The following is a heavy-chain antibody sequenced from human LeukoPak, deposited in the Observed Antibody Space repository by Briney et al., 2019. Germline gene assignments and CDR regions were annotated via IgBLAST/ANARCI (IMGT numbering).Heavy chain of an antibody. CDR1: GYTFTSYA. CDR2: INTNTGNP. CDR3: VRRYSSGYVDY. J-gene: IGHJ4*02. Sequence: GASVKVSCKASGYTFTSYAMNWVRQAPGQGLEWMGRINTNTGNPTHAQGFTGRFVFSLDTSVTTAYLQISSLKAEDTAVYYCVRRYSSGYVDYWGQGTLSPSPQ. V-gene: IGHV7-4-1*02. D-gene: IGHD3-22*01.